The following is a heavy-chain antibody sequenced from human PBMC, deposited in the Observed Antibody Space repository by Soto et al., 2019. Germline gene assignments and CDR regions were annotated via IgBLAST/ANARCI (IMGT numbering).Heavy chain of an antibody. CDR2: ISSSGSTI. J-gene: IGHJ5*02. CDR1: GFTFSSYE. D-gene: IGHD3-3*01. Sequence: PGGSLRLSCAASGFTFSSYEMNWVRQAPGKGLEWVSYISSSGSTIYYADSVKGRFTISRDNAKNSLYLQMNSLRAEDTAVYYCASQGAYYDFWSGYSDWFDPWGQGTLVTVYS. CDR3: ASQGAYYDFWSGYSDWFDP. V-gene: IGHV3-48*03.